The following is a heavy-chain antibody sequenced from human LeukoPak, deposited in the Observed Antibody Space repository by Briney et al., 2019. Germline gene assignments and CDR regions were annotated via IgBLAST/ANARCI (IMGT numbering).Heavy chain of an antibody. CDR2: INPNSGGT. Sequence: ASVKVSCKASGYTFTGYYMHWVRQAPGQGLEWMGWINPNSGGTNYAQKFQGRVTMTRATSITTAYMELSRLRSDDTAMYYCASQDTAMVFNYWGQGTLVTVSS. D-gene: IGHD5-18*01. V-gene: IGHV1-2*02. CDR3: ASQDTAMVFNY. J-gene: IGHJ4*02. CDR1: GYTFTGYY.